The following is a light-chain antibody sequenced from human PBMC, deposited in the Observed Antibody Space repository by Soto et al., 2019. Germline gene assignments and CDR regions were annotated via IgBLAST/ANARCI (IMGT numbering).Light chain of an antibody. CDR3: QTWDTGIQV. CDR2: LNGDGSH. V-gene: IGLV4-69*01. CDR1: SGHSSYA. Sequence: QLVLTQSPSASASLGASVKLTCTLSSGHSSYAIAWDQQQPEKGPRYLMKLNGDGSHTKGDGIPDRFSGSSSGAERYLTISSLQSEDEADYYCQTWDTGIQVFGGGTKLTVL. J-gene: IGLJ2*01.